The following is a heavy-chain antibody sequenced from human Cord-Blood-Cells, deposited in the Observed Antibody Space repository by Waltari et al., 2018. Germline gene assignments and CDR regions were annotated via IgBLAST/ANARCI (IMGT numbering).Heavy chain of an antibody. D-gene: IGHD2-15*01. Sequence: QLQLQESGPGLVKPSETLSLTCTVSVGSISSSSYYWGWIRQPPGQGMGWNWSIYYSGSAAYNPSLKSRVTISVDTSTNQFSRKLSSVTAADTAVYYCARQYCSGGSCYEYFQHWGQGTLVTVSS. CDR3: ARQYCSGGSCYEYFQH. J-gene: IGHJ1*01. CDR2: IYYSGSA. V-gene: IGHV4-39*01. CDR1: VGSISSSSYY.